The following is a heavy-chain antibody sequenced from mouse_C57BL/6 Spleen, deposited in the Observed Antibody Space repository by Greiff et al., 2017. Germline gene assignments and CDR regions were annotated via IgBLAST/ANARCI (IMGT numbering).Heavy chain of an antibody. V-gene: IGHV1-69*01. J-gene: IGHJ4*01. CDR1: GYTFTSYW. CDR2: IDPTDSYT. CDR3: ARREGLLRNYAMDY. D-gene: IGHD2-3*01. Sequence: QVQLQQPGAELVMPGASVKLSCKASGYTFTSYWMHWVQQRPGQGLEWIGEIDPTDSYTNYNQKFKGKSTLTVDKSSSAASMQLRSLTSEDSAVYYCARREGLLRNYAMDYWGQGTSVTVSS.